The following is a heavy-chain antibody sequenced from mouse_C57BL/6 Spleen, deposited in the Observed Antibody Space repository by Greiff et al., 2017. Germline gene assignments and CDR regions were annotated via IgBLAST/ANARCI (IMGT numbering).Heavy chain of an antibody. CDR1: GYTFTSYW. CDR2: IHPNSGST. V-gene: IGHV1-64*01. J-gene: IGHJ2*01. D-gene: IGHD1-1*01. Sequence: QVQLQQPGAELVKPGASVKLSCKASGYTFTSYWMHWVKQRPGQGLEWIGMIHPNSGSTNYNEKFKSKATLTVDKSSSTAYMQLSSLTSEDSAVYYCARGYGSSLYFDYWGQGTTLTVSS. CDR3: ARGYGSSLYFDY.